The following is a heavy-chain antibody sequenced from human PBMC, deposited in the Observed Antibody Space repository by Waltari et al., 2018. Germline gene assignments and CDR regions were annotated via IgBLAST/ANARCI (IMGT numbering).Heavy chain of an antibody. V-gene: IGHV3-48*01. J-gene: IGHJ4*02. Sequence: EVQLVESGGGLVQPGGSLRLSCAASGFTFSSYSLNWVRQAPGKGLEWVSYISSSSSTIYYADSVKGRFTISRDNSKNTLYLQMNSLRAEDTAVYYCARGPGDYFDYWGQGTLVTVSS. CDR2: ISSSSSTI. CDR3: ARGPGDYFDY. CDR1: GFTFSSYS.